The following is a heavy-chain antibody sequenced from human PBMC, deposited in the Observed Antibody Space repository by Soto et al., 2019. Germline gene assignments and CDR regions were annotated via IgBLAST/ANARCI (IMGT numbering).Heavy chain of an antibody. CDR3: ARERYQVISDGMDV. D-gene: IGHD2-2*01. V-gene: IGHV1-2*02. CDR2: INPETGGT. Sequence: ASVKVSCKASGYTFTGYYVHWVREAPGQGLEWMGWINPETGGTSYAQKFQGRVTLSRDTSINTAYLELSRLRLDDAAVYFCARERYQVISDGMDVWGQGTTVTVSS. CDR1: GYTFTGYY. J-gene: IGHJ6*02.